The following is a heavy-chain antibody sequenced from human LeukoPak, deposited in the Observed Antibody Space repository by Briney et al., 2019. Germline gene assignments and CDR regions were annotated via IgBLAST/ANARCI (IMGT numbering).Heavy chain of an antibody. CDR1: GGSISRGGNY. D-gene: IGHD1-1*01. CDR3: ARRVGKYPTYYFDY. CDR2: IYYTGST. V-gene: IGHV4-31*03. J-gene: IGHJ4*02. Sequence: SETLSLTCTVSGGSISRGGNYWSWIRQHPGKGLEWIGYIYYTGSTNNNPSLKSRITLSVDASKNQSSLRLSSVTAADTAVYYCARRVGKYPTYYFDYWGQGTLVTVSS.